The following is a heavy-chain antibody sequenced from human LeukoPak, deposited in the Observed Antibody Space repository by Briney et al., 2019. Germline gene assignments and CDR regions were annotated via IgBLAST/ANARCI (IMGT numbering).Heavy chain of an antibody. CDR3: ARLLRDALDI. J-gene: IGHJ3*02. CDR1: GGSISSSSYY. CDR2: IYYSGNT. V-gene: IGHV4-39*01. Sequence: PSETLSLTCTVSGGSISSSSYYWGWIRQPPGKGLEWIGIIYYSGNTYYNPSLKSRVTISVDTSKNQLSLKLSSVTAADTAVYYCARLLRDALDIWGQGTMVIVSS.